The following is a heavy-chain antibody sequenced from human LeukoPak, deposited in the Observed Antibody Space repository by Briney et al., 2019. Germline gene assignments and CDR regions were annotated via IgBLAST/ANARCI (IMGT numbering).Heavy chain of an antibody. V-gene: IGHV3-9*03. CDR3: AKHIISAGRGTFDI. CDR2: ISWNSGAI. CDR1: GFTFDDFA. Sequence: GGSLRLSCAASGFTFDDFAMHWVRQAPGKGLEWVSSISWNSGAIGYADSVKGRFTISRDDAKNSLYLQMNSLKAEDMALYYCAKHIISAGRGTFDIWGQGTMVTVSS. D-gene: IGHD1-14*01. J-gene: IGHJ3*02.